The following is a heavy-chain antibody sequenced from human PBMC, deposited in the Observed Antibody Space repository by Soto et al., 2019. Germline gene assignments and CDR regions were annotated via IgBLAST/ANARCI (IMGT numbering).Heavy chain of an antibody. Sequence: SETLSLTCTVSGGSISSYYWSWIRQPPGKGLEWIGYVYYSGSTNYNPSLKSRVTISVDTSKNQFSLNLSSVTAADTAVYYCERVEGGELRDYGDEKWFDPWGQGTRVT. CDR2: VYYSGST. D-gene: IGHD4-17*01. J-gene: IGHJ5*02. CDR3: ERVEGGELRDYGDEKWFDP. CDR1: GGSISSYY. V-gene: IGHV4-59*01.